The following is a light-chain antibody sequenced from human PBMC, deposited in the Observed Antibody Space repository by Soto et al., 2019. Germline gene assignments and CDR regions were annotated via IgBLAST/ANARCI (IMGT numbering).Light chain of an antibody. CDR3: SSYEGSNNLVL. V-gene: IGLV2-8*01. CDR2: EVN. J-gene: IGLJ2*01. Sequence: QSALTQPPSASGSPGQSVTISCTGSSSDVGGYNYVSWYQQHPGKAPKVMIYEVNKRPSWVPNRFSGSKSGNTASLTVSGLQYEDEAEYYCSSYEGSNNLVLFGGGTKLTVL. CDR1: SSDVGGYNY.